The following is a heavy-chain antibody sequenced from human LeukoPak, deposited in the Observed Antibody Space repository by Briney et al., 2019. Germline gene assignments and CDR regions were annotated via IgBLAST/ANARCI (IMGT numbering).Heavy chain of an antibody. D-gene: IGHD4-17*01. CDR2: ISGSGGST. CDR1: GFTFSSYA. CDR3: AKGVPDYGDYTGYWYFDL. V-gene: IGHV3-23*01. J-gene: IGHJ2*01. Sequence: PGGSLRLSCAASGFTFSSYAMSWVRQAPGKGLEWVSAISGSGGSTYYADSVKGRFTISRDNSKNMLYLQMNSLRAEDTAVYYCAKGVPDYGDYTGYWYFDLWGRGTLVTVSS.